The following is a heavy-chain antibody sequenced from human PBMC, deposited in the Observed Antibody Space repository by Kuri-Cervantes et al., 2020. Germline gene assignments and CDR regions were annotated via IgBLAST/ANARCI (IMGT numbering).Heavy chain of an antibody. CDR3: ARESDTTDFWSGYNL. D-gene: IGHD3-3*01. Sequence: GGSLRLSCAASGFTFSDYYMSWIRQAPGKGLEWVANIKQDGSEKYYVDSVKGRFTISRDNAKNSLYLQMNSLRAEDTAVYYCARESDTTDFWSGYNLWGQGTLVTVSS. V-gene: IGHV3-7*01. CDR1: GFTFSDYY. CDR2: IKQDGSEK. J-gene: IGHJ4*02.